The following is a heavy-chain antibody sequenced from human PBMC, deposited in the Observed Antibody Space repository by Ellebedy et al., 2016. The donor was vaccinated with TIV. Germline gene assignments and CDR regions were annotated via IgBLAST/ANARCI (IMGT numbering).Heavy chain of an antibody. CDR3: ARRGSYGDYAVQINNWFDS. CDR2: IYQDGSQE. J-gene: IGHJ5*01. Sequence: GGSRRLSCAASGLTFRSYWMGWVRQAPGTGLEWVANIYQDGSQEYYVDSVQGRFTISRDNAKNSLYLQMTSLKVEDTDVYYCARRGSYGDYAVQINNWFDSWGQGTLVTVYS. V-gene: IGHV3-7*01. CDR1: GLTFRSYW. D-gene: IGHD4-17*01.